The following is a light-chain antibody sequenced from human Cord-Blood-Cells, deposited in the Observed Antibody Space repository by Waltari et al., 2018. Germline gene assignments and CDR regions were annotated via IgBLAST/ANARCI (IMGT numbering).Light chain of an antibody. CDR1: WTRIVGAFP. CDR2: GNS. Sequence: SVLSLPHPLPVAPDETLPSPRTGAWTRIVGAFPVSCYQQLPGTAPNRLIYGNSNRPSGVPDRFSGSKSGTSASLAITGLQAEDEADYYCQSYDSSLSGSVFGGGTKLTVL. J-gene: IGLJ2*01. CDR3: QSYDSSLSGSV. V-gene: IGLV1-40*01.